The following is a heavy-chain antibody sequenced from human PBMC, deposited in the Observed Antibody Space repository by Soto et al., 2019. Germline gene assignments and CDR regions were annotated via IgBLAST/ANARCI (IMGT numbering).Heavy chain of an antibody. CDR2: IWYDGSNK. J-gene: IGHJ6*02. Sequence: GSLRLSCAASGFNFSSYGMHWVSQAPGKGLEWVAVIWYDGSNKYYADSVRGRFTISRDNSKNTLYLQMNSLRAEDTAVYYCARDRDSSSWGRYYYYGMDVWGQGTTVTV. CDR3: ARDRDSSSWGRYYYYGMDV. V-gene: IGHV3-33*01. D-gene: IGHD6-6*01. CDR1: GFNFSSYG.